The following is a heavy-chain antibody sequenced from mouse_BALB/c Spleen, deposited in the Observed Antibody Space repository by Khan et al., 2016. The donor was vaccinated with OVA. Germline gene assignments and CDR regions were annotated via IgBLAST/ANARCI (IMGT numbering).Heavy chain of an antibody. CDR1: GYSFTSGYN. Sequence: EVQLQESGPDLVKPSQSLSLTCTVTGYSFTSGYNWHWIRQFPGNKLEWMGYIHYSGSANYTPSLKSRFSITRDTSKNQFFLQLNSVTTEDTATYYCARDYYGNGYFDVWGAGTTVTVSS. V-gene: IGHV3-1*02. J-gene: IGHJ1*01. CDR3: ARDYYGNGYFDV. CDR2: IHYSGSA. D-gene: IGHD1-2*01.